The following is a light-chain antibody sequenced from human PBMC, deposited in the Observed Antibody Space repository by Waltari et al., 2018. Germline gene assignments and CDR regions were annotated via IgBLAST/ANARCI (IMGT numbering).Light chain of an antibody. CDR3: HQCGGSQRT. Sequence: ENGLTQSPGTLSLSPGERAILSCRASQTVDNRFLAWYQPKPGQAPRLLIHDASSRATGIPDRFSGSGSGTDFTLTISRLEPEDSAVYYCHQCGGSQRTFGGGTRVEIK. CDR2: DAS. J-gene: IGKJ4*01. V-gene: IGKV3-20*01. CDR1: QTVDNRF.